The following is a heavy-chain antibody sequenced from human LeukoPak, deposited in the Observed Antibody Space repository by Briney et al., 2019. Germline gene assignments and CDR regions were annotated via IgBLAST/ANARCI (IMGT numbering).Heavy chain of an antibody. J-gene: IGHJ4*02. CDR3: AKRGVVIRVILVGFHKEAYYFDS. D-gene: IGHD3-22*01. Sequence: GGSLRLSCAVSGISLSNYGMSWVRQAPGKGLEWVAGISGSGGSTNYADSVKGRFTISRDNTKNTLYLQMNRLRAEDTAVYFCAKRGVVIRVILVGFHKEAYYFDSWGQGALVTVSS. CDR2: ISGSGGST. V-gene: IGHV3-23*01. CDR1: GISLSNYG.